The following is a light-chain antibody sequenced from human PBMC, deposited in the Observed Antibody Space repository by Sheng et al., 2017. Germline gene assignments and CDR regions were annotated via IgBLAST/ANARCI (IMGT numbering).Light chain of an antibody. J-gene: IGLJ1*01. V-gene: IGLV2-14*01. CDR1: SSDVGGYKY. CDR3: SSYTSSTTGV. CDR2: DVS. Sequence: QSALTQPPSASGSPGQSVTISCTGTSSDVGGYKYVSWYQQYPGKAPKLMIYDVSNRPSGVSNRFSGSKSGNTASLTISGLQAEDEADYYCSSYTSSTTGVFGTGTKVTVL.